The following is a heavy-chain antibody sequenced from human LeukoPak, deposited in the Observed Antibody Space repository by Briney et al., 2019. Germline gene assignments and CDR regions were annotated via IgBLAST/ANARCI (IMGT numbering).Heavy chain of an antibody. CDR2: IKSKTDGGTT. J-gene: IGHJ4*02. CDR1: GFTFTSAW. Sequence: GGSLRLSCAASGFTFTSAWMTWVRQAPGKGLEWVGRIKSKTDGGTTDYAAPVKGRITISRDDPKNALYLQMKSLKTEDTAVYYCATGQQLVPDYWGQGTLVTVSS. V-gene: IGHV3-15*01. D-gene: IGHD6-6*01. CDR3: ATGQQLVPDY.